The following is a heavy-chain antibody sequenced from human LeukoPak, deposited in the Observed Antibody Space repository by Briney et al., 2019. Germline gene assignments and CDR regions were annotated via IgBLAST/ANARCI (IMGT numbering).Heavy chain of an antibody. CDR2: ISSSGSTI. CDR1: GFTFSSYE. CDR3: ARTPGYSGSYYIL. J-gene: IGHJ4*02. Sequence: PGGSLRLSCAASGFTFSSYEMNWVHQAPGKGLEWVSYISSSGSTIYYADSVKGRFTISRDNAKNSLYLQMNSLRAEDTAVYYCARTPGYSGSYYILWGQGTLVTVSS. V-gene: IGHV3-48*03. D-gene: IGHD1-26*01.